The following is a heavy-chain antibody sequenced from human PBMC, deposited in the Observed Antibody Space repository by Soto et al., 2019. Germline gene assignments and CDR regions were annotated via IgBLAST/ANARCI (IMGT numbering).Heavy chain of an antibody. J-gene: IGHJ4*02. D-gene: IGHD1-1*01. CDR3: ARLATRYYYAY. CDR1: GGSISSYY. CDR2: IYYSGST. V-gene: IGHV4-59*01. Sequence: QLQLQESGPGLVKPSETLSLTCTVSGGSISSYYWSLIRQPTEKGLEWMGYIYYSGSTNYNPSLKSRVTISVDTSQNQSSLMRSSVTAADTAVYYCARLATRYYYAYWGQKTLVTVSS.